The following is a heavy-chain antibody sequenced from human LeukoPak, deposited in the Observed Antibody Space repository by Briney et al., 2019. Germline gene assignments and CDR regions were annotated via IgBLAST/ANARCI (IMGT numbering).Heavy chain of an antibody. CDR2: ISWNSGSI. V-gene: IGHV3-9*01. CDR3: AKDTQHYYGSGSYPDY. D-gene: IGHD3-10*01. Sequence: GRSLRLSCAASGFTFDDYAMHWVRQAPGKGLEWVSGISWNSGSIGYADSVKGRLTISRDNAKNSLYLQMNSLRAEDTALYYCAKDTQHYYGSGSYPDYWGQGTLVTVSS. CDR1: GFTFDDYA. J-gene: IGHJ4*02.